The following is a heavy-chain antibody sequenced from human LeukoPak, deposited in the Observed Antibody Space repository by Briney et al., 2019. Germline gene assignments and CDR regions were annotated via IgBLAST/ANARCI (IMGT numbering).Heavy chain of an antibody. CDR1: GYTFTSSG. J-gene: IGHJ4*02. V-gene: IGHV1-18*01. CDR2: ISAYKGNT. CDR3: ARGGVVVAATSFDY. Sequence: GASVKVSCKASGYTFTSSGISWVRQAPGQGLEWMGWISAYKGNTNYAQKLQGRVTMSTDTSTSTAYMGLRSLRSDDTAVYYCARGGVVVAATSFDYWGQGTLVTVSS. D-gene: IGHD2-15*01.